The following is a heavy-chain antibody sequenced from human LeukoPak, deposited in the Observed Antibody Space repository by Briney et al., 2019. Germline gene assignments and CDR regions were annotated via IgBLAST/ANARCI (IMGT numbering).Heavy chain of an antibody. CDR2: TSSTTSAI. Sequence: PGGSLRLSCAASGFTFSDYSMNWVRQAPGKGLEWIAFTSSTTSAIYYADSVKGRFTISRDNAKNSLYLQMNSLRAEDTAVYYCARALEGYTVSRSEDYYFYYMDVWGRGTTVTVSS. CDR3: ARALEGYTVSRSEDYYFYYMDV. D-gene: IGHD3-3*01. CDR1: GFTFSDYS. J-gene: IGHJ6*03. V-gene: IGHV3-48*01.